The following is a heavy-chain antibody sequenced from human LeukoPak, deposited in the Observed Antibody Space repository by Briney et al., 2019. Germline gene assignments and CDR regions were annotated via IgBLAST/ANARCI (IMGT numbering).Heavy chain of an antibody. V-gene: IGHV1-2*02. CDR2: INPNSGGT. J-gene: IGHJ4*02. Sequence: ASVKGSCKASGYTFTGYYMHWVRQAPGQGLEWMGWINPNSGGTNYAQKFQGRVTMTRDTSISTAYMELSRLRSDDTAVYYCARVRWELLMGGRPDDYWGQGTLVTVSS. D-gene: IGHD1-26*01. CDR3: ARVRWELLMGGRPDDY. CDR1: GYTFTGYY.